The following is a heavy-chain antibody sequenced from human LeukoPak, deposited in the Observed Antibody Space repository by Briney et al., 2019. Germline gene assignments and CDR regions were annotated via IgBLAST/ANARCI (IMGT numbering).Heavy chain of an antibody. D-gene: IGHD4-23*01. CDR1: GYSISNGYY. V-gene: IGHV4-38-2*02. CDR3: ARAGGISYGMDV. CDR2: IYHSGST. J-gene: IGHJ6*02. Sequence: SETLSLTCTVFGYSISNGYYWGWIRQPPGKGLEWIGSIYHSGSTYYNASLKSRVTISVDTSRNQFSLKLNSVTAADTAVYYCARAGGISYGMDVWGQGTTVTVSS.